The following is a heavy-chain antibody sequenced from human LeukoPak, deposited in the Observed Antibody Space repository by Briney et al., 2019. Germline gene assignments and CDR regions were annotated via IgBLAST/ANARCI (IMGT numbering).Heavy chain of an antibody. CDR1: GYTFTSYG. D-gene: IGHD5-24*01. CDR2: INPSGGST. V-gene: IGHV1-46*01. CDR3: ARDTRDGDIGGDPYYFDY. J-gene: IGHJ4*02. Sequence: ASVKVSCKASGYTFTSYGISWVRQAPGQGLEWMGIINPSGGSTSYAQKFQGRVTMTRDMSTSTVYMELSSLRSEDTAVYYCARDTRDGDIGGDPYYFDYWGQGTLVTVSS.